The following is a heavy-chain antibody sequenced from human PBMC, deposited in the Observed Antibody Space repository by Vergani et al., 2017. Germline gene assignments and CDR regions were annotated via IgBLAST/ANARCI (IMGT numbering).Heavy chain of an antibody. J-gene: IGHJ4*02. Sequence: QVTLNESGPALVKPTQTLTLTCTFSGFSLTTYGMRVSWIRQPPGKALEWLARIDWDDDTYYRTSLRTRLTISKDTFKNQVALTMTNMDPVDTATYYCARTLSDSRGYYLDYWGQGTLVTVSS. D-gene: IGHD3-22*01. CDR3: ARTLSDSRGYYLDY. CDR1: GFSLTTYGMR. V-gene: IGHV2-70*04. CDR2: IDWDDDT.